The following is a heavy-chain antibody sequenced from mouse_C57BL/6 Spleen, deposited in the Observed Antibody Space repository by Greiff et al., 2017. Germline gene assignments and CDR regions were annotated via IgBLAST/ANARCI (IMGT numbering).Heavy chain of an antibody. CDR3: ARWGSTVVATDY. CDR1: GYSFTGYY. V-gene: IGHV1-42*01. Sequence: EVQLQQSGPELVKPGASVKISCKASGYSFTGYYMNWVKQSPEKSLEWIGEINPSTGGTTYNQKFKAKATLTVDKSSSTAYMQLKSLTSEDSAVYYDARWGSTVVATDYWGQGTTLTVSS. D-gene: IGHD1-1*01. CDR2: INPSTGGT. J-gene: IGHJ2*01.